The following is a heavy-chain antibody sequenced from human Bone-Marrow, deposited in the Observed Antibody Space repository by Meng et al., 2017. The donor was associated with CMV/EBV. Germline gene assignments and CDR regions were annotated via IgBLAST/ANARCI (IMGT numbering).Heavy chain of an antibody. V-gene: IGHV3-11*04. CDR2: ISSSGNTI. CDR1: GFTFSDYY. J-gene: IGHJ4*02. D-gene: IGHD6-13*01. CDR3: AKDSVPWIAAAGTGYFDY. Sequence: GESLKIACAASGFTFSDYYMSWIRQAPGKGLEWLSYISSSGNTIYYADSVKGRFTISRDNSKNTLYLQMNSLRAEDTAVYYCAKDSVPWIAAAGTGYFDYWGRGTLVTVSS.